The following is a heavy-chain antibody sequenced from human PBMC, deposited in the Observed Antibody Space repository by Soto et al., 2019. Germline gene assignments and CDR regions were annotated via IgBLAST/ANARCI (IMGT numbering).Heavy chain of an antibody. CDR2: IIPILGIA. CDR1: GGTFSSYT. J-gene: IGHJ4*02. V-gene: IGHV1-69*08. CDR3: AKDYGGKDGDY. D-gene: IGHD4-17*01. Sequence: QVQLVQSGAEVKKPGSSVKVSCKASGGTFSSYTISWVRQAPGQGLEWMGRIIPILGIANYAQKFQGRVTSTEDKSTSTAYMELSSLRSEDTAVYYCAKDYGGKDGDYWGQGTLVSVSS.